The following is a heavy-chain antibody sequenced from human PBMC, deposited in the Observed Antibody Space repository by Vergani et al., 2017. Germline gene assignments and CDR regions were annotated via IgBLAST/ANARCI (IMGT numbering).Heavy chain of an antibody. Sequence: QVQLQESGPGLVKPSETLSLTCTVSGGSISSSYWSWIRQPPGKGLEWIGYIYYSGSTNDNPSLKSRVTISVDTSKNQFSLKLSSVPAADTAVYYWARGVFGYGSGGGCYSDHAVDSGGQGTMVTVSS. CDR3: ARGVFGYGSGGGCYSDHAVDS. V-gene: IGHV4-59*01. D-gene: IGHD2-15*01. J-gene: IGHJ3*02. CDR2: IYYSGST. CDR1: GGSISSSY.